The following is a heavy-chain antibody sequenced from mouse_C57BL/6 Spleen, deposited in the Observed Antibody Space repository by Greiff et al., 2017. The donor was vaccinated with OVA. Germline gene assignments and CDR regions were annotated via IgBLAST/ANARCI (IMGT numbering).Heavy chain of an antibody. CDR3: ARKHTTVVENAMDY. V-gene: IGHV1-50*01. CDR2: IDPSDSYT. CDR1: GYTFTSYW. D-gene: IGHD1-1*01. Sequence: QVQLQQPGAELVKPGASVKLSCKASGYTFTSYWMQWVKQRPGQGLEWIGEIDPSDSYTNYNQKFKGKATLTVDTSSSTAYMQLSSLTSEDSAVYYCARKHTTVVENAMDYWGQGTSVTVSS. J-gene: IGHJ4*01.